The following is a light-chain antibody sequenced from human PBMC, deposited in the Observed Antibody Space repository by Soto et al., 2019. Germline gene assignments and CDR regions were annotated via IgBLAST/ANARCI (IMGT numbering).Light chain of an antibody. J-gene: IGLJ1*01. CDR1: SSDVGSYNL. Sequence: QSALTQPASVSGSPGQSITISCTGPSSDVGSYNLVSWYQQHPGKAPKLLIYEGSKRPSGVSNRFSDSKSGNTADLTISGLQAKDEADYYCCSYAGSSNLYDFGTGTKVTVL. CDR2: EGS. V-gene: IGLV2-23*01. CDR3: CSYAGSSNLYD.